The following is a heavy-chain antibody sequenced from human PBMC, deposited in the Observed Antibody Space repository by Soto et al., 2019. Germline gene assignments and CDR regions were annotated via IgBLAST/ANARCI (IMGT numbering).Heavy chain of an antibody. CDR3: ARDPGTTIAGPPQRETYGWLDP. V-gene: IGHV1-69*01. J-gene: IGHJ5*02. D-gene: IGHD3-22*01. Sequence: QVQLVQSGAEVKRPGSSVKLSCKASGGTFTYYGISWVRQAPGQGLEWMGGIIPIIGPATYAQKFQGRVTITAEQSTSTAYKELSSLGSEDPALYYRARDPGTTIAGPPQRETYGWLDPWGQGTLVTVSS. CDR2: IIPIIGPA. CDR1: GGTFTYYG.